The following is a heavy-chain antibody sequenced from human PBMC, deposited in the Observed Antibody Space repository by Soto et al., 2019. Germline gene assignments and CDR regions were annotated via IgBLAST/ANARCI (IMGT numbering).Heavy chain of an antibody. CDR2: IYYSGST. CDR1: GGSISSGGYY. J-gene: IGHJ4*02. CDR3: ARGRDSSGYYGGFDY. D-gene: IGHD3-22*01. Sequence: QVQLQESGPGLVKPSQTLSLTCTVSGGSISSGGYYWSWIRQHPGKGLEWIGYIYYSGSTYYNPSLKSRVTISVDPSKNQFSLKLSSVTAADTAVYYCARGRDSSGYYGGFDYWGQGTLVTVSS. V-gene: IGHV4-31*03.